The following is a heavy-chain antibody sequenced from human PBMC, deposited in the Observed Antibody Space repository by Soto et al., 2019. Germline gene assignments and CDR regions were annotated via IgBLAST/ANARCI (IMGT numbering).Heavy chain of an antibody. D-gene: IGHD1-1*01. CDR1: GYTFTGYY. J-gene: IGHJ5*02. V-gene: IGHV1-2*02. CDR3: ARAVSKYNWNDEVWFDP. CDR2: INPNSGGT. Sequence: ASVKVSCKASGYTFTGYYMHWVRQAPGQGLEWMGWINPNSGGTNYAQKFQGRVTMTRDTSISTAYMELSRLRSDDTAVYYCARAVSKYNWNDEVWFDPWGQGTLVTVSS.